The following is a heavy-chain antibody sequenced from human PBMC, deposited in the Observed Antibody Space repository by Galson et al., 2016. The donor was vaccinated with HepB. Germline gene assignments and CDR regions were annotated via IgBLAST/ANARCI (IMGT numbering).Heavy chain of an antibody. J-gene: IGHJ5*01. D-gene: IGHD5-24*01. V-gene: IGHV5-51*01. CDR2: IAPGDPDT. Sequence: QSGAEVKKSGESLRISCKASGFSFTLYWIAWVRRTPGRGLEWMGAIAPGDPDTIYGPSFQGQVTMSADKSTNTVYLHWSSLKASDTAIYYCARRGGDGRNVLVDRFDSWGQGTLVTVSS. CDR3: ARRGGDGRNVLVDRFDS. CDR1: GFSFTLYW.